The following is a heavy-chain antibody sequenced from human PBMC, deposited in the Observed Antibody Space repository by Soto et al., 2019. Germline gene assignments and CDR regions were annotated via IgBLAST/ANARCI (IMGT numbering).Heavy chain of an antibody. Sequence: VQPVPSGAEVKKPGASMKVSRKASGYTFPSYDINWVGQAPGQGLEWMGWMNPNSGKTGYAQKFQGRVTMTRNTSISTAYMELSSLRSEDTAVYYCARESEGDYWGQGTLVTVSS. CDR2: MNPNSGKT. CDR1: GYTFPSYD. J-gene: IGHJ4*02. V-gene: IGHV1-8*01. CDR3: ARESEGDY. D-gene: IGHD3-3*01.